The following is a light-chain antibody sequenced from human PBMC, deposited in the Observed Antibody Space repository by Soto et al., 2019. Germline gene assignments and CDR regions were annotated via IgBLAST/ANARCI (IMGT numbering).Light chain of an antibody. CDR2: DAS. J-gene: IGKJ4*01. CDR3: QQYDNLPPLT. Sequence: DIPMTQSPSSLSASVGDRVTITCQASQDISNYLNWYQQKPGKAPKLLIYDASNLETGVPSRFSGSGSGTDFTLPISSLQPEDIATYYCQQYDNLPPLTFGGGTKVEIK. CDR1: QDISNY. V-gene: IGKV1-33*01.